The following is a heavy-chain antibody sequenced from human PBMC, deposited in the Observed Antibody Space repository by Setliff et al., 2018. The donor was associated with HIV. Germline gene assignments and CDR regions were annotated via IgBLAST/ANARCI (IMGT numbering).Heavy chain of an antibody. CDR3: ATHVLQFLEWLSHFDY. CDR1: GGSIRSSSYY. J-gene: IGHJ4*02. Sequence: SETLSLTCTVSGGSIRSSSYYWCWIRQPPGRGLEWIGSNYYNGNTYYNPSLKSRVTISVDTSKNQFSLQLSSVPAAVTAVYYCATHVLQFLEWLSHFDYWGQGTLVTVSS. D-gene: IGHD3-3*01. V-gene: IGHV4-39*01. CDR2: NYYNGNT.